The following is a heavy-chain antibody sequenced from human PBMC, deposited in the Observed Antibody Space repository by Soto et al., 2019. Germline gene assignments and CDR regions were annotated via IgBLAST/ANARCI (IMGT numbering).Heavy chain of an antibody. CDR1: GGSISSYD. D-gene: IGHD6-13*01. J-gene: IGHJ4*02. V-gene: IGHV4-59*01. CDR3: GRDSIAAAGPFDY. CDR2: IYYSGST. Sequence: SETLSLTCTVSGGSISSYDWSWIRQPPGKGLEWIGYIYYSGSTNYNPSLKSRVTISVDTSQNQFSLKLSSVTAADTAVYYCGRDSIAAAGPFDYGGQGTPVPVSP.